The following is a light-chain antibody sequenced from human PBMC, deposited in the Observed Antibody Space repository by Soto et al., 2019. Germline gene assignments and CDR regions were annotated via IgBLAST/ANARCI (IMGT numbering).Light chain of an antibody. Sequence: EIVLTQSPGTLSLSPGERATLSCRASQSVSNNYLAWYQQKPGQAPRLLIYDTSSRATGIPTRFRGSGSGTDFALTISSLEPEDSAVYYCQQRTNWPWTCGQGTKVDIK. CDR2: DTS. CDR1: QSVSNNY. V-gene: IGKV3D-20*02. CDR3: QQRTNWPWT. J-gene: IGKJ1*01.